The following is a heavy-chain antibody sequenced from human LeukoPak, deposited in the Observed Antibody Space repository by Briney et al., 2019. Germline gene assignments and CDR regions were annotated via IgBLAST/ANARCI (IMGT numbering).Heavy chain of an antibody. CDR2: MNPNSGNT. CDR1: GYTFTSYD. J-gene: IGHJ5*02. D-gene: IGHD2-2*01. Sequence: AASVKVSCTASGYTFTSYDINWVRQATGQGLEWMGWMNPNSGNTGYAQKFQGRVTMTRNTSISTAYMELSSLRSEDTAVYYCASCLGTYCSSTGFDPWGQGTLVTVSS. CDR3: ASCLGTYCSSTGFDP. V-gene: IGHV1-8*01.